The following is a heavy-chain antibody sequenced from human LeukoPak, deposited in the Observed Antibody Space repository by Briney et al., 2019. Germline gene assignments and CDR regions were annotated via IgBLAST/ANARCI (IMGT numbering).Heavy chain of an antibody. Sequence: TGGSLRLSCAASGFTFSNYAMRWVRQAPGKGLEWVSAISGSGDSTYYADSVKGRFTISRDNSKNTLYLQMNSLRAEDTAVYYCARRSGIAVAGAFDYWGQGTLVTVSS. CDR2: ISGSGDST. V-gene: IGHV3-23*01. CDR3: ARRSGIAVAGAFDY. D-gene: IGHD6-19*01. CDR1: GFTFSNYA. J-gene: IGHJ4*02.